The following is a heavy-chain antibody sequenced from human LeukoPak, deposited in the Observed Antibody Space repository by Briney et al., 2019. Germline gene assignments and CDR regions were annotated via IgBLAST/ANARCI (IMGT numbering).Heavy chain of an antibody. D-gene: IGHD5-12*01. CDR2: ISNSGGNT. CDR3: AKPLDDYSGYGFDY. Sequence: GGSLRLSCAASGFTFSSYAMSWVRQAPGKGLEWVSAISNSGGNTYYADSVKGRFTISRDNSKDTLSLQMNSLRAEDTAVYYCAKPLDDYSGYGFDYWGQGTLVTVSS. J-gene: IGHJ4*02. CDR1: GFTFSSYA. V-gene: IGHV3-23*01.